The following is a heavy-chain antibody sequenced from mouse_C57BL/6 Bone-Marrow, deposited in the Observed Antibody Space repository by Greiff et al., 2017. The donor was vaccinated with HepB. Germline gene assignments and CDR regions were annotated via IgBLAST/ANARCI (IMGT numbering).Heavy chain of an antibody. CDR3: ARKGLGNYLAWFAY. Sequence: VKLQESGPELVKPGASVKISCKASGYAFSSSWMNWVKQRPGKGLEWIGRIYPGDGDTNYNGKFKGKATLTADKSSSTAYMQLSSLTSEDSAVYFCARKGLGNYLAWFAYWGQGTLVTVSA. J-gene: IGHJ3*01. V-gene: IGHV1-82*01. CDR2: IYPGDGDT. CDR1: GYAFSSSW. D-gene: IGHD2-1*01.